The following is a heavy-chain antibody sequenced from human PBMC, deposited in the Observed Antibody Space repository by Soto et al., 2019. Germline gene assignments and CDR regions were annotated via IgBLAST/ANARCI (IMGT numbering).Heavy chain of an antibody. Sequence: GGSLRLSCAASGFTFSDHYMDWVRQAPGKGLEWVGRTRNKVNSYTTKYAANVKGRFTISRDDSKNSLYLQMNSLKTEDTAVYYCARAQGYYGSGSYREYFQHWGQGTLVTVSS. CDR2: TRNKVNSYTT. V-gene: IGHV3-72*01. CDR3: ARAQGYYGSGSYREYFQH. J-gene: IGHJ1*01. CDR1: GFTFSDHY. D-gene: IGHD3-10*01.